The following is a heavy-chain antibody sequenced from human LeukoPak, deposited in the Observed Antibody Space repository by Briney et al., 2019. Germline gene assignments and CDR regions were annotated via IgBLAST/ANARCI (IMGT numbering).Heavy chain of an antibody. J-gene: IGHJ1*01. CDR3: ARRGESTEYFQH. V-gene: IGHV5-51*01. D-gene: IGHD3-10*01. Sequence: GESLKISCKGLGYSFSSYWNAWVRQRPGKGLEWMGIIYPGGSDTRYSPSFQGQVTISADKSISTAYLQWSSLKASDTAMYYCARRGESTEYFQHWGQGTLVTVSS. CDR1: GYSFSSYW. CDR2: IYPGGSDT.